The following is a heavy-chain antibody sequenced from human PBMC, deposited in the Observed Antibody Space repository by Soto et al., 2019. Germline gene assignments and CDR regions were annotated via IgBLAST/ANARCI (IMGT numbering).Heavy chain of an antibody. CDR1: GGSISSSSYY. D-gene: IGHD5-18*01. CDR3: ARHYGYEVFEY. CDR2: IYYSVST. V-gene: IGHV4-39*01. J-gene: IGHJ4*02. Sequence: SSETLSLTCTVSGGSISSSSYYWGWIRQPPGKGLEWIGSIYYSVSTYYNPSLKSRVTISVDTSKNQFSLKLSSVTAADTAVYYCARHYGYEVFEYWGQGTLVTVSS.